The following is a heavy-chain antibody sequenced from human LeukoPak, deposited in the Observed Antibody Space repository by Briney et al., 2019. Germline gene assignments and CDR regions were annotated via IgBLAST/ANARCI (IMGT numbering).Heavy chain of an antibody. CDR2: IYSGGST. CDR1: GFTVSSNY. V-gene: IGHV3-66*01. Sequence: GGSLRLSCAASGFTVSSNYMSWVRKAPRKGLEWVSIIYSGGSTYYADSVKGRFTISRDNSKNTLYLQMNSLRAEDTAVYYCARANWGHPMYYFDYWGQGTLVTVSS. D-gene: IGHD7-27*01. J-gene: IGHJ4*02. CDR3: ARANWGHPMYYFDY.